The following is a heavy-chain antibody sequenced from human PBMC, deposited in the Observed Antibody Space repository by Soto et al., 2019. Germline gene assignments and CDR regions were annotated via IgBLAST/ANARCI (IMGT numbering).Heavy chain of an antibody. V-gene: IGHV4-39*01. Sequence: SETLSLTCTVSGGSISSSSYYWGWIRQPPGKGLEWIGSIYYSGNTYYNPSLKSRVTISVDTAKNQFSLKLSSVTAADTAVYYCARGYGRNFDYWGQGTLVTVS. D-gene: IGHD5-18*01. CDR1: GGSISSSSYY. J-gene: IGHJ4*02. CDR2: IYYSGNT. CDR3: ARGYGRNFDY.